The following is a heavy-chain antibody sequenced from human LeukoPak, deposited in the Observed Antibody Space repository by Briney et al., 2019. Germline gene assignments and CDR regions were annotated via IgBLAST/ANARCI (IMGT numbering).Heavy chain of an antibody. V-gene: IGHV4-59*01. Sequence: SETLSLTCTASGGSISSYYWSWIRQPPGKGLEWIGYIYYSGSTNYNPSLKSRVTISVDTSKNQFSLKLSSVTAADTAVYYCASGSTAEWELLHYWGQGTLVTVSS. CDR2: IYYSGST. CDR3: ASGSTAEWELLHY. J-gene: IGHJ4*02. D-gene: IGHD1-26*01. CDR1: GGSISSYY.